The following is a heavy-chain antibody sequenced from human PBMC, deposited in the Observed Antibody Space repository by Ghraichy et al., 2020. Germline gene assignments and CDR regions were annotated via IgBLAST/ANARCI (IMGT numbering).Heavy chain of an antibody. Sequence: GGSLRLSCAASGFTVSSNYMSWVRQAPGKGLEWVSVIYSGGSTYYADSVKGRFTISRDNSKNTLYLQMNSLRAEDTAVYYCARDGPRKCSSTSCYAGYYYYGMDVWGQGTTVTVSS. CDR1: GFTVSSNY. J-gene: IGHJ6*02. D-gene: IGHD2-2*01. V-gene: IGHV3-66*01. CDR2: IYSGGST. CDR3: ARDGPRKCSSTSCYAGYYYYGMDV.